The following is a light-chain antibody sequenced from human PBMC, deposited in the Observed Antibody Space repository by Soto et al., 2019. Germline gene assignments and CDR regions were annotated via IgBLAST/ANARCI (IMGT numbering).Light chain of an antibody. J-gene: IGKJ5*01. CDR1: QSVSSN. Sequence: EIVMTQSPATLSVSPGERATLSCRASQSVSSNVACYQQKPGQAPRLIIYVASTRATGIPARFSGSGSGTEFTLTISSLEPEDFAVYYCQQYGNSPTFGQGTRLEIK. CDR2: VAS. V-gene: IGKV3-15*01. CDR3: QQYGNSPT.